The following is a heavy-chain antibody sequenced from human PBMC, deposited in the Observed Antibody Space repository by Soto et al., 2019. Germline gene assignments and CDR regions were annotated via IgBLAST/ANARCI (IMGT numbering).Heavy chain of an antibody. CDR2: IKSKTDGGTT. V-gene: IGHV3-15*01. D-gene: IGHD3-10*01. CDR1: GFTFSNAW. CDR3: TTSLYYYGSGSYSSLDY. J-gene: IGHJ4*02. Sequence: PGGYLRLSCAASGFTFSNAWMSWVRQAPGKGLEWVGRIKSKTDGGTTDYAAPVKGRFTISRDDSKNTLYLQMNSLKTEDTAVYYCTTSLYYYGSGSYSSLDYCGQGTLVTVSS.